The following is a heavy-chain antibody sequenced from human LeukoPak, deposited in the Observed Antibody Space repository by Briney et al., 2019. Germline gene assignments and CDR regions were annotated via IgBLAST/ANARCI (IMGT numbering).Heavy chain of an antibody. CDR3: ARAPYDYGDYVNDFYYYYYGMDV. Sequence: PSETLSLTCTVSGGSISSGDYYCSWIRQPPGKGLEWIGYIYYSGSTYYNPSLKSRVTISVDTSKNQFSLKLSSVTAADTAVYYCARAPYDYGDYVNDFYYYYYGMDVWGQGTTVTVSS. V-gene: IGHV4-30-4*01. CDR2: IYYSGST. J-gene: IGHJ6*02. CDR1: GGSISSGDYY. D-gene: IGHD4-17*01.